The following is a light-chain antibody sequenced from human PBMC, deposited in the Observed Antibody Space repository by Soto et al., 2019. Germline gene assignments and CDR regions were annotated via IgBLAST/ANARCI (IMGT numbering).Light chain of an antibody. CDR3: AAWDDSLSGVL. CDR1: SSNIGSNY. V-gene: IGLV1-47*01. Sequence: QSVLTQPPSASGTPGQRVTISCSGSSSNIGSNYVYWYQQLPGTAPKLLIFRNNHRPSGVPDRFSGSKSGTSGSLAISGLRSEDEADYYCAAWDDSLSGVLFGEGTKVTVL. CDR2: RNN. J-gene: IGLJ2*01.